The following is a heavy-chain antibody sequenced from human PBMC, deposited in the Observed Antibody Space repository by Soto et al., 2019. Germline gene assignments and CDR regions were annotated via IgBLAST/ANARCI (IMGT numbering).Heavy chain of an antibody. V-gene: IGHV3-33*01. Sequence: GGSLRLSCAASGFTFSSYGMHWVRQAPGKGLEWVAVIWYDGSNKYYADSVKGRFTISRDNSKNTLYLQMNSLRAEDTAVYYCARDLRRRAASIAAFGWYAFDIWGQGTMVTVSS. CDR3: ARDLRRRAASIAAFGWYAFDI. J-gene: IGHJ3*02. CDR1: GFTFSSYG. CDR2: IWYDGSNK. D-gene: IGHD6-6*01.